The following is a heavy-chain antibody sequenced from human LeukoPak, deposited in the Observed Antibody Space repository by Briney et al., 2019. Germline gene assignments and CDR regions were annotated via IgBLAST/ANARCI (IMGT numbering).Heavy chain of an antibody. D-gene: IGHD2-2*01. Sequence: ASVKVSCKASGGTFTSYGISWVRQAPGQGLEWMGGITPMFGTTKYAQKFQGRVTITADQSTRTAYMEMSSLRSEDTALYYCSTVGSSASDPYDYWGQGTLVTVSS. CDR1: GGTFTSYG. CDR2: ITPMFGTT. J-gene: IGHJ4*02. V-gene: IGHV1-69*13. CDR3: STVGSSASDPYDY.